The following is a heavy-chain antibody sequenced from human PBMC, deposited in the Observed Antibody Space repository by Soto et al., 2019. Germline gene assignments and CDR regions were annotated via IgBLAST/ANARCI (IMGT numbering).Heavy chain of an antibody. CDR1: GFPFTKFV. CDR3: AKDGVVSLEYETWWEY. V-gene: IGHV3-23*01. J-gene: IGHJ4*02. CDR2: ISGSGFTT. D-gene: IGHD2-8*02. Sequence: GWSLRLSCAASGFPFTKFVMGLVRQAPGKGLEWVAVISGSGFTTDYADSVKGRFTISRDNSKNTLYLQMNSLRAEDTAVYFCAKDGVVSLEYETWWEYWGQGTQVTVSS.